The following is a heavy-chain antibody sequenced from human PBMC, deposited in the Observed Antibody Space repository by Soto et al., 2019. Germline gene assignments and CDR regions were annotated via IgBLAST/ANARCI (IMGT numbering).Heavy chain of an antibody. V-gene: IGHV1-46*01. CDR1: GSTFTSYF. Sequence: ASVKVSCKASGSTFTSYFMHWVRQAPGQGLEWMGIINPTGGGTRYAPKFQGRVTMTRDPSTSTDYMELSSLTYEDTAVFYCAGGRGGGYGLDVWGQGTTVTVSS. CDR3: AGGRGGGYGLDV. CDR2: INPTGGGT. D-gene: IGHD3-16*01. J-gene: IGHJ6*02.